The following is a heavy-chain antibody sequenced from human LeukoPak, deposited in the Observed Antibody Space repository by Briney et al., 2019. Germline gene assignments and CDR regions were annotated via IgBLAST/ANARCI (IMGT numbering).Heavy chain of an antibody. Sequence: GGSLRLSCATSGFTFWNYRMNWVRQAPGKGLEWVSSISSSSSYIYYADSVKGRFTISRDNAKNSLYLQMNSLRAEDTAVYYCARGRQQLVPYYYYGMDVWGQGTTVTVSS. CDR3: ARGRQQLVPYYYYGMDV. D-gene: IGHD6-13*01. J-gene: IGHJ6*02. CDR1: GFTFWNYR. CDR2: ISSSSSYI. V-gene: IGHV3-21*01.